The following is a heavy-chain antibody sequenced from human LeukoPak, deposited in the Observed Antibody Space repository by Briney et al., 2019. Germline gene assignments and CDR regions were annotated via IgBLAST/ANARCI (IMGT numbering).Heavy chain of an antibody. V-gene: IGHV4-4*07. D-gene: IGHD2-15*01. CDR2: IYTSGST. J-gene: IGHJ4*02. CDR1: GGSISSYY. Sequence: SETLSLTCTASGGSISSYYWSWIRQPAGKGLEWIGRIYTSGSTNYNPSLKSRVTMSVDTSKNQFSLKLSSVTAADTAVYYCARDIKVDCSGGSCYAYFDYWGQGTLVTVSS. CDR3: ARDIKVDCSGGSCYAYFDY.